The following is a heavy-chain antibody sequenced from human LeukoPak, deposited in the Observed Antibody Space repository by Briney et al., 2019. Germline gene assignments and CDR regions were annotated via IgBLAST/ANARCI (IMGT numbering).Heavy chain of an antibody. CDR1: GGSFSGYY. CDR3: ARGGDSGSYLDY. V-gene: IGHV4-34*01. Sequence: SETLSLTCAVYGGSFSGYYWSWIRHPPGKGLEWIGEINHSGRTNYNPSLKSRVTISVDTSKNQFSLKLSSVTAADTAVYYCARGGDSGSYLDYWGQGTLVTVSS. J-gene: IGHJ4*02. D-gene: IGHD1-26*01. CDR2: INHSGRT.